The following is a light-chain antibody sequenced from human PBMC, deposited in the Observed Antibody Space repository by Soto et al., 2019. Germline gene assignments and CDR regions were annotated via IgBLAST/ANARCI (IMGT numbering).Light chain of an antibody. CDR3: CSYAGGGSFV. CDR1: SSDVGSYNL. V-gene: IGLV2-23*01. CDR2: EGT. Sequence: QSVLTQPASVSGSPGQSTTISCIGSSSDVGSYNLVSWFQQHPGKAPKLMIFEGTKRPSGVSDRFPGFKSGNTASLTISGLQAEEEADYYCCSYAGGGSFVFGTGTKVTV. J-gene: IGLJ1*01.